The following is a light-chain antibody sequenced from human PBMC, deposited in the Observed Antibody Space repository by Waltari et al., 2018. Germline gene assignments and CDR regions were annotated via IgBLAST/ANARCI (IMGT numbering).Light chain of an antibody. J-gene: IGKJ1*01. V-gene: IGKV3-20*01. CDR1: QSVSNNY. CDR2: GTS. CDR3: QQFVSSPRT. Sequence: VLTQSPGTLSLSPGEKATLPCRASQSVSNNYLLWYQQKPGQAPRVLLYGTSNRATGIPDRFSGSGSGTDFTLTISRLEPEDFAVYYCQQFVSSPRTFGQGTKVEFK.